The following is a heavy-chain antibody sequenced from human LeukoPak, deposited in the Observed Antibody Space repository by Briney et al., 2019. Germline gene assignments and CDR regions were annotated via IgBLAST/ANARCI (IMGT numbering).Heavy chain of an antibody. CDR3: ARVSVGADFWSGYFRAGYYYYMDV. V-gene: IGHV4-39*07. J-gene: IGHJ6*03. CDR2: IYYSGST. Sequence: PSETLSLTCTVSGGSISSSSYYWGWIRQPPGKGLEWIGSIYYSGSTYYNPSLKSRVTISVDTSKNQFSLKLSSVTAADTAVYYCARVSVGADFWSGYFRAGYYYYMDVWGKGTTVTVSS. CDR1: GGSISSSSYY. D-gene: IGHD3-3*01.